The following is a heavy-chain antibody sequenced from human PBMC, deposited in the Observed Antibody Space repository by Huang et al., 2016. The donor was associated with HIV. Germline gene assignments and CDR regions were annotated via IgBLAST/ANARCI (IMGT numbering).Heavy chain of an antibody. J-gene: IGHJ4*02. Sequence: QITLKESGPTVVKPTQTLTLTCSFSGFSLSTSGVAVGWIRQPPGKVLEWLALTYWNDDERDSSSLRNRVTITKDTSKNEVVLIMTNMDPFDTGTYYCAHMEMTVAGGGFDFWGLGILVTVSS. CDR1: GFSLSTSGVA. D-gene: IGHD6-19*01. CDR3: AHMEMTVAGGGFDF. V-gene: IGHV2-5*01. CDR2: TYWNDDE.